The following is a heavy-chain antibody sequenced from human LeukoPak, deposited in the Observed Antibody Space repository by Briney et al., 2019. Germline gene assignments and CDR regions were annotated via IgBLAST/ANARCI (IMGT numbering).Heavy chain of an antibody. V-gene: IGHV1-18*01. CDR1: GYTFTSNG. J-gene: IGHJ4*02. CDR3: ARDKNYRLDY. D-gene: IGHD5-24*01. Sequence: ASVKVSCKASGYTFTSNGISWVRQAPGKGLEWMGWISANSGNTKYAQKMQGRVTMTTETSSSTAYMELRNLRSDDTAVYYRARDKNYRLDYWGQGTLVTVSS. CDR2: ISANSGNT.